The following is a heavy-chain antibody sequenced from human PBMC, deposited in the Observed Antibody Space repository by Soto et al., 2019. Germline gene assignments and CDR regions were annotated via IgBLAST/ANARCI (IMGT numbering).Heavy chain of an antibody. D-gene: IGHD4-17*01. CDR3: ARGHRKPSSTASHRPYYYYMDV. CDR2: MNPNSGNT. J-gene: IGHJ6*03. Sequence: ASVKVSCKASGYTFTSYDINWVRQATGQGLEWMGWMNPNSGNTGYAQKFQGRVTMTRNTSISTAYMELSSLRSEDTAVYYCARGHRKPSSTASHRPYYYYMDVWGKGTTVTVSS. V-gene: IGHV1-8*01. CDR1: GYTFTSYD.